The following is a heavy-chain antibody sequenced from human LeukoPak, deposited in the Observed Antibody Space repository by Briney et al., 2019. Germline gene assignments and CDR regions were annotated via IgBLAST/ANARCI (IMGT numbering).Heavy chain of an antibody. V-gene: IGHV3-49*04. CDR2: IRSKAYGGTT. Sequence: PGGSLRLSCTASGFTFGDYAMSWVRQAPGKGLEWVGFIRSKAYGGTTEYAASVKGRFTISRDDSKSIAYLQMNSLKTEDTAVYYCTRTITFGGVKEVDYWGQGTLVTVSS. CDR1: GFTFGDYA. CDR3: TRTITFGGVKEVDY. D-gene: IGHD3-16*01. J-gene: IGHJ4*02.